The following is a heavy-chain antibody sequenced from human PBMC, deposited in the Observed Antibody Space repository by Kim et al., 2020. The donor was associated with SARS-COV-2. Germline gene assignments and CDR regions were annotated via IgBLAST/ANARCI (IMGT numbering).Heavy chain of an antibody. J-gene: IGHJ4*02. D-gene: IGHD3-22*01. V-gene: IGHV3-33*06. CDR2: IWYDGSNK. CDR1: GFTFSSYG. CDR3: AKDVDYYDSSGLDY. Sequence: GGSLRLSCAASGFTFSSYGMHWVRQAPGKGLEWVAVIWYDGSNKYYADSVKGRFSISRDNSKNTLYLQMNSLRAEDTAVYYCAKDVDYYDSSGLDYWGQGTLVTVSS.